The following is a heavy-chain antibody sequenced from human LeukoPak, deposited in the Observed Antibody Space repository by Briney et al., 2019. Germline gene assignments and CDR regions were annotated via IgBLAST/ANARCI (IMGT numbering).Heavy chain of an antibody. V-gene: IGHV4-31*03. J-gene: IGHJ6*03. D-gene: IGHD4-11*01. CDR1: GGYISSGGYY. CDR3: ARTMTTEDYYYYMDV. CDR2: IYYSGST. Sequence: SQTLSLTCTVSGGYISSGGYYWSWIRQHPGKGLGWIGYIYYSGSTYYNPSLKSRVTISVDTSKNQFSLKLSSVTAADTAVYYCARTMTTEDYYYYMDVWGKGTTVTVSS.